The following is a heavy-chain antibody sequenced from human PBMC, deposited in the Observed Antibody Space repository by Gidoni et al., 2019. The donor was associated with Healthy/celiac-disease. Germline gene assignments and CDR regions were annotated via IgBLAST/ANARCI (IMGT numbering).Heavy chain of an antibody. CDR2: ISGSGGST. Sequence: EVQLLESGGGLVQHGGSLRLSRAAYGFHFSSTAMSLVRQAPGNGLEWVSAISGSGGSTYYADSVKGRFTISRDNSKNTLYLQMNSLRAEDTAVYYCAKIHSITMIVVVIEWVGAFDIWGQGTMVTVSS. D-gene: IGHD3-22*01. J-gene: IGHJ3*02. CDR1: GFHFSSTA. V-gene: IGHV3-23*01. CDR3: AKIHSITMIVVVIEWVGAFDI.